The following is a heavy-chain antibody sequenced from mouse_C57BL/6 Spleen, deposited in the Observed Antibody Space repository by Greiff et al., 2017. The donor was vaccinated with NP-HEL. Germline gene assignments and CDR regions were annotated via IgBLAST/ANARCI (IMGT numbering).Heavy chain of an antibody. D-gene: IGHD2-1*01. Sequence: VQLQQPGTELVKPGASVKLSCKASGYTFTSYWMHWVKQRPGQGLEWIGNINPSNGGTNYNEKFKSKATLTVDKSSSTAYMQLSSLTSEDSAVYYCARGGIYYGNSFDYWGQGTTLTVSS. J-gene: IGHJ2*01. CDR1: GYTFTSYW. CDR3: ARGGIYYGNSFDY. CDR2: INPSNGGT. V-gene: IGHV1-53*01.